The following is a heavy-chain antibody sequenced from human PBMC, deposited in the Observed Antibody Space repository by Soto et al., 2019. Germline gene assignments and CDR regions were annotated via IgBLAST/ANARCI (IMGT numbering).Heavy chain of an antibody. CDR1: GDSISNYY. Sequence: QVQLQESGPGLVKPSETLYLICPVCGDSISNYYWSWIRQPPGKGLEWIGYIYHSGGTNYNPSLKSRVTMSVDTSKNQFSLSLSSATAADTAVYYCARDRQIHRYWGQGALVTVSS. CDR3: ARDRQIHRY. V-gene: IGHV4-59*01. CDR2: IYHSGGT. J-gene: IGHJ4*02.